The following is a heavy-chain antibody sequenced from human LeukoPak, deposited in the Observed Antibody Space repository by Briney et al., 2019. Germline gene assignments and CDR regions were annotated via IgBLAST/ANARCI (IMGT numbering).Heavy chain of an antibody. CDR2: MNPNSGNT. CDR1: GYTFTNYD. V-gene: IGHV1-8*01. Sequence: GASVRVSCKASGYTFTNYDINWVRQASGQGLEWMGWMNPNSGNTGSAQKFQGRVTMTSNTSISTAYMELSSLRSEDTAVYYCARGLRREQQLWRAFDYWGQGTPVTVSS. J-gene: IGHJ4*02. CDR3: ARGLRREQQLWRAFDY. D-gene: IGHD6-13*01.